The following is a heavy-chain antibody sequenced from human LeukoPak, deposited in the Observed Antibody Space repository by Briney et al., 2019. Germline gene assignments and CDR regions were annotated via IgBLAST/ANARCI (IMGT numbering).Heavy chain of an antibody. D-gene: IGHD3-3*01. CDR2: IDHSIMT. CDR1: GVSFRADY. V-gene: IGHV4-34*01. J-gene: IGHJ4*02. CDR3: ARVRLTYYDIWSGYPHGVSYFDY. Sequence: SQTLSFTCAVYGVSFRADYCSWIRSRPRQGRDWIGLIDHSIMTDYNPSPKSRVTISVDTSKNQFSLKLSSVTAADTAVYYCARVRLTYYDIWSGYPHGVSYFDYWGQGTLVTVSS.